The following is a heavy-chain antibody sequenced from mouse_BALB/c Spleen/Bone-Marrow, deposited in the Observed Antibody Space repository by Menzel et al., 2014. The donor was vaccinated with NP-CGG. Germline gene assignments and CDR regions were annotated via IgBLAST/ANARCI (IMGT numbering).Heavy chain of an antibody. CDR1: GYSFTGYF. J-gene: IGHJ3*01. V-gene: IGHV1-37*01. Sequence: EVQLQESGPELVKPGASVKISCKASGYSFTGYFMNWVKQSHGKSLEWIGRINPYNGDTFYNQKFKGKATLTVGKSSSTAHMELLSLTSEDSAVYYCGGQDGYYGGFAYWGQGTLVTVSA. CDR3: GGQDGYYGGFAY. D-gene: IGHD2-3*01. CDR2: INPYNGDT.